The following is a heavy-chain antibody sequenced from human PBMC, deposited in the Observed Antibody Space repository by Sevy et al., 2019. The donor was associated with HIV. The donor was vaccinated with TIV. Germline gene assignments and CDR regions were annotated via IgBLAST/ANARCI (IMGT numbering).Heavy chain of an antibody. CDR3: ARDGLLYYDYVWGSYRPSPDAFDI. CDR2: IYHSGST. CDR1: DYSISSGYY. D-gene: IGHD3-16*02. Sequence: SETLSLTCTVSDYSISSGYYWGWIRQPPGKGLEWIGSIYHSGSTYYNPSLKSRVTISVDTSKIQFSLKLSSVTAADTAVYYCARDGLLYYDYVWGSYRPSPDAFDIWGQGTMVTVSS. J-gene: IGHJ3*02. V-gene: IGHV4-38-2*02.